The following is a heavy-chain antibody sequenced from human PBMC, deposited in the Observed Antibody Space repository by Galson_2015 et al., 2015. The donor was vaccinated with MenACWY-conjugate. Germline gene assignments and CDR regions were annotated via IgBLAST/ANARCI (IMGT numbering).Heavy chain of an antibody. CDR3: ARGGATGGAFRY. V-gene: IGHV3-23*01. D-gene: IGHD2-21*01. J-gene: IGHJ4*02. CDR2: ISGRTGST. CDR1: GFTFSNYA. Sequence: SLRLSCAASGFTFSNYAMSWVRQAPGKGLEWVSGISGRTGSTYYADSVKGRLTISRDNPKNSLCLQINSLRAEDTAVYYCARGGATGGAFRYWGQGTLVTVSS.